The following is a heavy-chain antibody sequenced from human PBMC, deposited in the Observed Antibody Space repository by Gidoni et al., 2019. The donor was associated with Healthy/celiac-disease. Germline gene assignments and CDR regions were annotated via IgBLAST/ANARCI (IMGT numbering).Heavy chain of an antibody. CDR1: GGSFSGYY. CDR3: ARAGGSYWSYYFDY. Sequence: QVQLQQWGAGLLKPSETLSLTCDVYGGSFSGYYWSWISQPPGKGLEWMGEFNHSGSPNYNPSLTGRVIFSVDTSKNQFSLKLISVTAADTAVYYCARAGGSYWSYYFDYWGQGTLVTVSS. J-gene: IGHJ4*02. D-gene: IGHD1-26*01. V-gene: IGHV4-34*01. CDR2: FNHSGSP.